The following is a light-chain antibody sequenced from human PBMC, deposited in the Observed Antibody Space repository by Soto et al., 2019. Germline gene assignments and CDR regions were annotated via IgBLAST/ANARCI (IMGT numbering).Light chain of an antibody. V-gene: IGLV2-11*01. CDR3: CSYAGSSSYV. J-gene: IGLJ1*01. CDR1: SSDIGGYNY. Sequence: QSALTQPRSVSGSPGQSVTISCTGTSSDIGGYNYVSWYQQHPGKAPKLMIYTVTKRPSGVPDRFSGSKSDNTASLTISGLQADDEADYYCCSYAGSSSYVFGTGTKLT. CDR2: TVT.